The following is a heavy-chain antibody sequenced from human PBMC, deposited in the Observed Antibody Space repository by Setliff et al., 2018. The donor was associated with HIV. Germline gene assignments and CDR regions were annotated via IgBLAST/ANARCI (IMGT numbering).Heavy chain of an antibody. CDR1: GFNFRGSP. CDR2: IWYDGSNK. Sequence: GGSLRLSCAASGFNFRGSPMHWVRQAPGKGLEWVAVIWYDGSNKYYADSVKGRFTISRDNSKNTLYLQMNSLRAEDTAVYYCARAEAVAGKSYMDVWGKGTTVTVSS. V-gene: IGHV3-33*08. D-gene: IGHD6-19*01. CDR3: ARAEAVAGKSYMDV. J-gene: IGHJ6*03.